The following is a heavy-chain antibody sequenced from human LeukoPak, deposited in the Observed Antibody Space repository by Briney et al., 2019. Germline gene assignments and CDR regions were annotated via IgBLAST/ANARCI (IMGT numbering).Heavy chain of an antibody. D-gene: IGHD6-6*01. J-gene: IGHJ4*02. CDR1: GDSIFTNNVA. V-gene: IGHV6-1*01. CDR3: ARGKYTSFDN. Sequence: SQTPSLTCAISGDSIFTNNVAWNWIRQSPSRGLEWLGRTYYRSKWSFDYAVSVKSRITINADTSKNQFSLQLSSVTPEDTAVYYCARGKYTSFDNWGQGTLVTVSS. CDR2: TYYRSKWSF.